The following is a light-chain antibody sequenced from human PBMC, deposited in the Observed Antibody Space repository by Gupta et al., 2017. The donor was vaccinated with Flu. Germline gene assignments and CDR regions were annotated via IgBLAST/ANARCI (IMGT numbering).Light chain of an antibody. CDR3: CSYTRSSTPCV. J-gene: IGLJ1*01. V-gene: IGLV2-14*01. CDR1: NNYVGGHNY. CDR2: EVS. Sequence: QSALTQPASVSGSPGQSSTITCTGTNNYVGGHNYVSWYQQHPGKAPNLLLYEVSNRPSGVSKRVSGSKSGNTASLTISGLQTEDEADYHCCSYTRSSTPCVFGTGTKGTGL.